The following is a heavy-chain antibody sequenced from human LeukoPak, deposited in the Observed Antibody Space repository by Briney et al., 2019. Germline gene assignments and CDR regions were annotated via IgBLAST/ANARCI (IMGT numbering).Heavy chain of an antibody. J-gene: IGHJ4*02. CDR2: IYYSGST. V-gene: IGHV4-39*07. CDR3: ASSGRRLKSISKDAKGGNY. D-gene: IGHD3-10*01. CDR1: GGSISSSSYY. Sequence: PSETLSLTCTVSGGSISSSSYYWGWIRQPPGKGLEWIGSIYYSGSTYYNPSLKSRVTISVDTSKNQFSLKLSSVTAADTAVYYCASSGRRLKSISKDAKGGNYWGQGTLVTVSS.